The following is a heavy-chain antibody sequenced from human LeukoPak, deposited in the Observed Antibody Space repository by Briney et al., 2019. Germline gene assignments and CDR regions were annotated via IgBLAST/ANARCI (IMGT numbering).Heavy chain of an antibody. J-gene: IGHJ4*02. CDR1: GFTFSSYG. CDR3: AKDFAYSSSWRGYFDY. D-gene: IGHD6-13*01. V-gene: IGHV3-30*02. CDR2: IRYDGSNK. Sequence: GGSLRLSCAASGFTFSSYGMHWVRQAPGKGLEWVAFIRYDGSNKYYADSVKGRFAISRDNSKNTLYLQMNSLRAEDTAVYYCAKDFAYSSSWRGYFDYWGQGTLVTVSS.